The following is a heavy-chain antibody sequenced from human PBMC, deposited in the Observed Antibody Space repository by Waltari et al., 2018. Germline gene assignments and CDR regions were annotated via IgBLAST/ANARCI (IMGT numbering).Heavy chain of an antibody. D-gene: IGHD3-3*01. CDR2: VKQDGSDK. CDR3: ARDFYDVTSGFYTPGLFDY. V-gene: IGHV3-7*01. CDR1: GFPFSNYW. Sequence: EVQLVDSGGGLVQPGGSLRPSCAASGFPFSNYWMSWVRQAPGKGLEWVATVKQDGSDKYYVDSVKGRFTISRDNGDNSLYLQMNSLRAEDTAVYYCARDFYDVTSGFYTPGLFDYWGQGSLVTVSS. J-gene: IGHJ4*02.